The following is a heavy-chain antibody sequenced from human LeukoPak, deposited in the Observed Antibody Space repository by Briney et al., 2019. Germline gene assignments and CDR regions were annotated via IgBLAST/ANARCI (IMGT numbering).Heavy chain of an antibody. D-gene: IGHD1-7*01. Sequence: PSETLSLTCAVYGGSFSGYYWSWIRQPPGKGLEWIGEINHSGSTNYNPSLKSRVTISVDTSKNQFSLKLSSVTAADTAVYYCARASYNWNYRVDYWGQGTLVTVSS. CDR3: ARASYNWNYRVDY. CDR2: INHSGST. V-gene: IGHV4-34*01. CDR1: GGSFSGYY. J-gene: IGHJ4*02.